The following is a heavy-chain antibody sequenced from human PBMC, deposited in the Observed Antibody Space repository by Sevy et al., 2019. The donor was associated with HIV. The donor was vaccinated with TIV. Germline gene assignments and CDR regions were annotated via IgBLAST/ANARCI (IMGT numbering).Heavy chain of an antibody. CDR2: ISGLSNYK. D-gene: IGHD4-17*01. CDR1: GFTFTDFY. V-gene: IGHV3-21*01. CDR3: ARRGPSTVHDAFDI. J-gene: IGHJ3*02. Sequence: GGSLRLSCAASGFTFTDFYLNWVRPAPGKGLEWVSSISGLSNYKFYADSMKGRFTISRDNAENSIYLQMNSLRAEDTAVYCCARRGPSTVHDAFDIWGQGTMVTVSS.